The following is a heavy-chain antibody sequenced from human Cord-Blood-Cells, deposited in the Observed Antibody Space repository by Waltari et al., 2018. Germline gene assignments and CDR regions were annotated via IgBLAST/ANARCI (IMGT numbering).Heavy chain of an antibody. J-gene: IGHJ3*02. V-gene: IGHV1-69*01. CDR3: ARTARVNAFDI. CDR2: FIPIFGTA. CDR1: GGTFSSYA. D-gene: IGHD5-18*01. Sequence: QVQLVQSGAEVKKPGSSVKVSCKDSGGTFSSYAISWVRQAPGQGLEWRGWFIPIFGTANYAQKFQGRGTITADESTSTAYMELSSLRSEDTAVYYCARTARVNAFDIWGQGTMVTVSS.